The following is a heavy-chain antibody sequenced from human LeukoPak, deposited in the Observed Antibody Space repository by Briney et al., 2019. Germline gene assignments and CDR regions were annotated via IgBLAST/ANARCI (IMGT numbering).Heavy chain of an antibody. V-gene: IGHV3-7*01. D-gene: IGHD6-13*01. Sequence: PGGSLRLSCAASGFTFSSYWMSWVRQAPGEGLEWLANINPDGGDKNYVDSVKGRFTISRDNAKNSVYLEINSLRAKDTAVYYCARPTRSSSPEYWGQGTLLTVSS. CDR1: GFTFSSYW. CDR3: ARPTRSSSPEY. J-gene: IGHJ4*02. CDR2: INPDGGDK.